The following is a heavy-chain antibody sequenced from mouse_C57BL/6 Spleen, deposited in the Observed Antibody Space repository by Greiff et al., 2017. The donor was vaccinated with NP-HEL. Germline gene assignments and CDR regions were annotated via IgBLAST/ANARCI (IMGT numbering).Heavy chain of an antibody. CDR2: IDPNSGGT. D-gene: IGHD3-3*01. V-gene: IGHV1-72*01. CDR3: ARGDGGYFDY. CDR1: GYTFTSYW. J-gene: IGHJ2*01. Sequence: QVHVKQSGAELVKPGASVKLSCKASGYTFTSYWMHWVKQRPGRVLEWIGRIDPNSGGTKYNEKFKSKATLTVDKPSSTAYMQLSSLTSEDSAVYYCARGDGGYFDYWGQGTTLTVSS.